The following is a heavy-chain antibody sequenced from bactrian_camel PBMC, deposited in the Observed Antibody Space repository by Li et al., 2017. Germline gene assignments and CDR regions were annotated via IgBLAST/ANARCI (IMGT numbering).Heavy chain of an antibody. CDR1: RDIGVTTC. V-gene: IGHV3S53*01. D-gene: IGHD1*01. CDR2: IDTDGST. Sequence: HVQLVESGGGSVQTGGSLRLSCVVSRDIGVTTCMAWFRQAPGKEREGVAIIDTDGSTFYADPVTGRFTISQDNSKNTLSLQMNSLRPEDTARYYCALDFVTSRSDADGERCWNTLDGDYEYNYWGRGTQVTVS. J-gene: IGHJ4*01. CDR3: ALDFVTSRSDADGERCWNTLDGDYEYNY.